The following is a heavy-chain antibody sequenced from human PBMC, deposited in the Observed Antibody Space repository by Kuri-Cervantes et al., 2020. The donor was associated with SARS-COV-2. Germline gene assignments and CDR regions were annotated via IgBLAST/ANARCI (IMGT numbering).Heavy chain of an antibody. J-gene: IGHJ4*02. CDR1: GYTFTSYA. CDR2: INAGNGNT. Sequence: ASVKVSCKASGYTFTSYAMHWVRQAPGQRLEWMGWINAGNGNTKYSQKFQGRVTITRDTSASTAYMELSSLRSEDTAVYYCAKTFRPYYDYVWGSYRQGEGDYFDYWGQGTLVTVSS. CDR3: AKTFRPYYDYVWGSYRQGEGDYFDY. D-gene: IGHD3-16*02. V-gene: IGHV1-3*01.